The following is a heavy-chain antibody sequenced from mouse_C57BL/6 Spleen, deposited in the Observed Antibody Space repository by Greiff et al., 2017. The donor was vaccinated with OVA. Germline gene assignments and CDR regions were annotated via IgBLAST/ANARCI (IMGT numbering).Heavy chain of an antibody. D-gene: IGHD2-4*01. CDR1: GYTFTSYW. CDR3: ARIYYDYDVRCAY. Sequence: QVQLQQPGAELVMPGASVKLSCKASGYTFTSYWLHWVTQRPGQGLEWIGELDPSDSYPNYNQKFKGKSTFTVDNSSSQAYMQLNSLTSEYSAVYYCARIYYDYDVRCAYWGQGTLVTVSA. V-gene: IGHV1-69*01. CDR2: LDPSDSYP. J-gene: IGHJ3*01.